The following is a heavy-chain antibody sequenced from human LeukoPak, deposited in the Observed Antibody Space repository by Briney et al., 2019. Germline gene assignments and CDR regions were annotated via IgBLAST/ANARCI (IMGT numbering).Heavy chain of an antibody. Sequence: GGSLRLSCAASGFTFSSYAMSWVRQAPGKGLVWVSRINSDGSSTSYADSVKGRFTISRDNAKNTLYLQMNSPRAEDTAVYYCARDDDYYGMDVWGQGTTVTVSS. J-gene: IGHJ6*02. CDR2: INSDGSST. V-gene: IGHV3-74*01. CDR1: GFTFSSYA. CDR3: ARDDDYYGMDV.